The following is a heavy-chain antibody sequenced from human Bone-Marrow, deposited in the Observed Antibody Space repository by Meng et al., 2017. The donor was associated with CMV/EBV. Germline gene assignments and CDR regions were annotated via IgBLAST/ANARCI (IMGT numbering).Heavy chain of an antibody. CDR1: GDSASSNSAA. Sequence: SQTLSLTCAISGDSASSNSAAWNWIRQSPSRGLEWLGRTYYRSKWYNDYAASVKSRITINPDTSKNQFPLQLNSVTPEDTAVYYCARVSLAVTSYYYRMDVWGQGTTVTVSS. D-gene: IGHD1-14*01. J-gene: IGHJ6*02. V-gene: IGHV6-1*01. CDR3: ARVSLAVTSYYYRMDV. CDR2: TYYRSKWYN.